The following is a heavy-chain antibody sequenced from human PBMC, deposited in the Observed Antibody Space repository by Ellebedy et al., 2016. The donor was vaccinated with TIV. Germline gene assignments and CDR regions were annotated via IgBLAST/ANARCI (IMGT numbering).Heavy chain of an antibody. CDR1: GFTFSSYS. CDR3: ARDLCPFLPNCELRGAFDI. V-gene: IGHV3-48*02. CDR2: ISSSSSTI. Sequence: GESLKISCAASGFTFSSYSMNWVRQAPGKGLEWVSYISSSSSTIYYADSVKGRFTISRDNAKNSLYLQMNSLRDEDTAVYYCARDLCPFLPNCELRGAFDIWGQGTMVTVSS. D-gene: IGHD2/OR15-2a*01. J-gene: IGHJ3*02.